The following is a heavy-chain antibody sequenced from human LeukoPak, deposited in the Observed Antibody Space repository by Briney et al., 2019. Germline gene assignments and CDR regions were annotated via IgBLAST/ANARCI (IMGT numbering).Heavy chain of an antibody. CDR2: INHSGST. D-gene: IGHD3-22*01. CDR3: ARVYYYDSSGYGYGMDV. Sequence: SETLSLTCAVYGGSFSGCYWSWIRQPPGKGLEWIGEINHSGSTNYNPSLKSRVTISVDTSKNQFSLKLSSVTAADTAVYYCARVYYYDSSGYGYGMDVWGQGTTVTVSS. J-gene: IGHJ6*02. V-gene: IGHV4-34*01. CDR1: GGSFSGCY.